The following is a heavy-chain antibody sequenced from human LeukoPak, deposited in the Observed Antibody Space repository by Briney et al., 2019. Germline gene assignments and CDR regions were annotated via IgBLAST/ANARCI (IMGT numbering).Heavy chain of an antibody. J-gene: IGHJ4*02. CDR2: ISSSISII. CDR1: GFTFSSYS. V-gene: IGHV3-48*01. D-gene: IGHD2-15*01. Sequence: GGSLRLSCVASGFTFSSYSMNWVRQAPGKGLEWLSYISSSISIIYYADSVKGRFTISRDNARNSLYLQMNSLRAEDTAVYFCATDSVVATTKAVDYWGQGTLVTVSS. CDR3: ATDSVVATTKAVDY.